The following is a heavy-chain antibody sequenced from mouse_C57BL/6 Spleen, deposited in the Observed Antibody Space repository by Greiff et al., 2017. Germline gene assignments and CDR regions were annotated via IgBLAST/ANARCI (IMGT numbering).Heavy chain of an antibody. J-gene: IGHJ2*01. CDR2: IYPGSGST. Sequence: QVQLQQSGAELVKPGASVKMSCKASGYTFTSYWITWVKQRPGQGLEWIGDIYPGSGSTNYNEKFKSKATLTVDTSSSTAYMQLSSLTSEDSAVYYCAREGTGTPLDYWGQGTTLTVSS. CDR1: GYTFTSYW. V-gene: IGHV1-55*01. CDR3: AREGTGTPLDY. D-gene: IGHD4-1*01.